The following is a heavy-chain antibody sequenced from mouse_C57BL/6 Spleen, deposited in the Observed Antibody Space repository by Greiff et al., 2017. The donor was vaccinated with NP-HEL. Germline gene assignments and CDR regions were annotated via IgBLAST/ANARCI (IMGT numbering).Heavy chain of an antibody. J-gene: IGHJ4*01. CDR3: ARITGTDYYAMDY. D-gene: IGHD4-1*01. CDR1: GYTFTSYT. V-gene: IGHV1-4*01. CDR2: INPSSGNT. Sequence: QVQLQQSGAELARPGASVKMSCKASGYTFTSYTMHWVKQRPGQGLEWIGYINPSSGNTKYNQKFKDKATLTADKSSSTAYMQLSSLTSEDSAVYYCARITGTDYYAMDYWGKGTSVTVSS.